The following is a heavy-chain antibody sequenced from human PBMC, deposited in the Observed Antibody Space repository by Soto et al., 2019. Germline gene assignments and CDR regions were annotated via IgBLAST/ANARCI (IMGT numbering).Heavy chain of an antibody. D-gene: IGHD2-15*01. CDR2: ISSSGTGI. J-gene: IGHJ3*02. CDR1: RIKFSGYY. Sequence: SLRLPGSASRIKFSGYYMPLLGQAPGKGLEWVADISSSGTGIYYPDSVKGRFTICRENDKTSLYMQMSSLKAEDTALYYCARAYSDVFEISAEGTMVSVSS. V-gene: IGHV3-11*01. CDR3: ARAYSDVFEI.